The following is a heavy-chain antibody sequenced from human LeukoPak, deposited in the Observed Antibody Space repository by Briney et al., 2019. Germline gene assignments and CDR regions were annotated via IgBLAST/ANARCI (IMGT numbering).Heavy chain of an antibody. D-gene: IGHD6-19*01. CDR1: GLTVSSNY. Sequence: GGSLTLSCAPSGLTVSSNYVSWLRQARGRGLEWVSVIYSGGSTYYADSVKGRFTISRDNSKNTLYLQMNSLRAEDTAVYYCAREISGWIDYWGQGALVTVSS. CDR3: AREISGWIDY. CDR2: IYSGGST. J-gene: IGHJ4*02. V-gene: IGHV3-53*01.